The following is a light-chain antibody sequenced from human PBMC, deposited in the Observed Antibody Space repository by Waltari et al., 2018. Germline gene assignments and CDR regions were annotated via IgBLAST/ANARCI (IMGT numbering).Light chain of an antibody. V-gene: IGLV1-51*01. CDR3: GAWDTSLSTMM. CDR2: DNN. Sequence: QSVLTQPPSVSAAPGQRVTISCSGSSSNIENNYVSWYQQVPGTAPQLLIYDNNKRPSGIPDRFSGSKSGTSATLDITGLQTGDEADYYCGAWDTSLSTMMFGGGTKLTVL. J-gene: IGLJ3*02. CDR1: SSNIENNY.